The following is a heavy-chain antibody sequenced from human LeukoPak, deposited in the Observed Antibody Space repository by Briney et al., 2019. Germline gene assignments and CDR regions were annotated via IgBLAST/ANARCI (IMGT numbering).Heavy chain of an antibody. J-gene: IGHJ4*02. CDR3: AKYRVPDSGYDIDY. D-gene: IGHD5-12*01. CDR2: IYGGGGVI. V-gene: IGHV3-23*03. Sequence: GGSLRLSCAASGFTFSGYGMYWVRQAPRKGLEWVAGIYGGGGVIKYADSVKGRFTISRDNSENILYLQMYSLRVEDTAMYYCAKYRVPDSGYDIDYWGQGTLVTVSS. CDR1: GFTFSGYG.